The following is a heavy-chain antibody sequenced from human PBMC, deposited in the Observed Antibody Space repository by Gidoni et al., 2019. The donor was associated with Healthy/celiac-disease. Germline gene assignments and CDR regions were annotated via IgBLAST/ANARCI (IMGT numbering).Heavy chain of an antibody. CDR1: GGTFSSYA. CDR2: IIPIFGTA. CDR3: ARAGITIFGVVIIDYYYGMDV. V-gene: IGHV1-69*01. D-gene: IGHD3-3*01. Sequence: QVQLVQSGAEVKKPGSSVKVSCKASGGTFSSYAISWVRQAPGLGLEWMGGIIPIFGTANYAQKFQGRVTIAADESTSTAYMELSSLRSEDTAVYYCARAGITIFGVVIIDYYYGMDVWGQGTTVTVSS. J-gene: IGHJ6*02.